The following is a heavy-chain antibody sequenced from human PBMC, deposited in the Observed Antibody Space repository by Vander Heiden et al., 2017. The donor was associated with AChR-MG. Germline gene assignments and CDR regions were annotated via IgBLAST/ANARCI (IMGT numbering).Heavy chain of an antibody. J-gene: IGHJ4*02. CDR1: GGSIRSHH. V-gene: IGHV4-59*11. CDR3: ARGVGYGDS. Sequence: QVQLQESGPGLVKPSETLSLTCTVSGGSIRSHHWSWIRQPPGKGLEWIGHINYSGGTNYNPSLKSRVTISLDTSKNQFSLKLSSVNAADTAVYYCARGVGYGDSWGQGVLVTVSS. CDR2: INYSGGT. D-gene: IGHD5-12*01.